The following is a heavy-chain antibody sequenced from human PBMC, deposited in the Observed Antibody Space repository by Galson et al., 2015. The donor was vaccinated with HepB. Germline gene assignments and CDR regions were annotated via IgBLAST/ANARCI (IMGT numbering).Heavy chain of an antibody. J-gene: IGHJ4*02. V-gene: IGHV3-30-3*01. Sequence: SLRLSCAASGFTFTTYAMHWVRQAPGKGLEWVAVISYDGNIKYYADSVKGRFTISRDNSKNTLYLQMNSLRTEDTAVYYCVGRSVPTTPLFDYWGQGTLVTVSS. CDR1: GFTFTTYA. D-gene: IGHD5-12*01. CDR3: VGRSVPTTPLFDY. CDR2: ISYDGNIK.